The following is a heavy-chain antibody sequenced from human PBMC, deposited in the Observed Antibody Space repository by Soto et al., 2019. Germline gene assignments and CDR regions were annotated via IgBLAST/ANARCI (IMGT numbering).Heavy chain of an antibody. J-gene: IGHJ6*02. CDR1: GYTFTSYG. V-gene: IGHV1-18*04. CDR2: ISAYNGNT. CDR3: ARDHYGDYYYYYGMDV. Sequence: GASVKFSCKASGYTFTSYGISWVRQAPGQGLEWMGWISAYNGNTNYAQKLQGRVTMTTDTSTSTAYMELRSLRSDDTAVYYCARDHYGDYYYYYGMDVWGQGTTVTVSS. D-gene: IGHD4-17*01.